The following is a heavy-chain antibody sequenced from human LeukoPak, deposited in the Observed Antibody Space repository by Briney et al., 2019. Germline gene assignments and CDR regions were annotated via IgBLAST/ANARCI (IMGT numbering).Heavy chain of an antibody. CDR2: IYSGGST. CDR3: ARGFPVAGEDYFDY. V-gene: IGHV3-53*01. J-gene: IGHJ4*02. D-gene: IGHD6-19*01. Sequence: GGSLRLSCAASGFTFSSYWMSWVRQAPGKGLEWVSVIYSGGSTYYADSVKGRFTISRDNSKNTLYLQMNSLRAEDTAVYYCARGFPVAGEDYFDYWGQGTLVTVSS. CDR1: GFTFSSYW.